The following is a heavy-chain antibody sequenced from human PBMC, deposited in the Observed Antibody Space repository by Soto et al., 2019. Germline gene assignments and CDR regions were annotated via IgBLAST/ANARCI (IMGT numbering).Heavy chain of an antibody. CDR2: ITISSGYK. J-gene: IGHJ6*02. V-gene: IGHV3-21*01. D-gene: IGHD3-16*01. Sequence: GGSLRLSCAASGFPFSTYSMNWVRQAPGKGLEWVASITISSGYKYYGDSVKGRFTISRDNAENSLFLQMNSLRVEDTAVYYCARERVALRVDYESTESYYPDFGMDFWGQGTTVTVSS. CDR3: ARERVALRVDYESTESYYPDFGMDF. CDR1: GFPFSTYS.